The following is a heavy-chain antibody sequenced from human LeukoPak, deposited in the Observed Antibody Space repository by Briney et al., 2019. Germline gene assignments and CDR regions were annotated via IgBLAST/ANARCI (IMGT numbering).Heavy chain of an antibody. CDR3: ARGVYGSGSPLDH. D-gene: IGHD3-10*01. V-gene: IGHV3-21*01. J-gene: IGHJ4*02. CDR2: ISSSSSYI. Sequence: GGSLRLSCAASGFTFSSYSTNWVRQAPGKGLEWVSSISSSSSYIYYADSVKGRFTISRDNAKNSLYLQMNSLRAEDTAVYYCARGVYGSGSPLDHWGQGTLVTVSS. CDR1: GFTFSSYS.